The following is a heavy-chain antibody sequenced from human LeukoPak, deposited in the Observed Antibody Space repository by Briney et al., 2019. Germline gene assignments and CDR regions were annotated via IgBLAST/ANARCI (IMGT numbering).Heavy chain of an antibody. CDR3: ARGAVLRFLEWLRAPSWFDP. CDR1: GEPFSGYY. CDR2: IYHSGST. J-gene: IGHJ5*02. V-gene: IGHV4-34*01. Sequence: SVTESLMCAVYGEPFSGYYWSWTREPPGKGVEGIGEIYHSGSTNYNPSLKSRVTISVDTSKNPFSLKLSSVTAADTAVYYCARGAVLRFLEWLRAPSWFDPWGQGTLVTVSS. D-gene: IGHD3-3*01.